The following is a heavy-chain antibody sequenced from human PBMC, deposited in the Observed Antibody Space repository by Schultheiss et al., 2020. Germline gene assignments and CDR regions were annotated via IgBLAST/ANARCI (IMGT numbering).Heavy chain of an antibody. D-gene: IGHD3-22*01. V-gene: IGHV1-18*01. Sequence: ALVKVSCKASGYTFTSYGISWVRQAPGQGLEWMGWISAYNGNTNYAQKFQGRVTITADESTSTAYMELSSLRSEDTAVYYCARIPNYYDSSGYYLSSEFDPWGQGTLVTVSS. J-gene: IGHJ5*02. CDR3: ARIPNYYDSSGYYLSSEFDP. CDR1: GYTFTSYG. CDR2: ISAYNGNT.